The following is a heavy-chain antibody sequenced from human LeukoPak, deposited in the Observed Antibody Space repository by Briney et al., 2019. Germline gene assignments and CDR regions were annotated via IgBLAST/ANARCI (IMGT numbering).Heavy chain of an antibody. V-gene: IGHV3-21*01. J-gene: IGHJ4*02. CDR2: ISSGSTYI. D-gene: IGHD3-22*01. CDR1: GFAFSTYS. Sequence: GGSLRLSCAASGFAFSTYSMNWVRQAPGKGRQWVSSISSGSTYIFYADSVKGRFTISRDNAKNSLYLQMNSLRAEDTAMYYCVSYDSSGYASFDYWGQGTLVTVSS. CDR3: VSYDSSGYASFDY.